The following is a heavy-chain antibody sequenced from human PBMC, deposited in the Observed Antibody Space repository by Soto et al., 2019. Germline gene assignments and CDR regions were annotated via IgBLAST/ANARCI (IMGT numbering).Heavy chain of an antibody. J-gene: IGHJ6*02. Sequence: GGSLRLSCQASGFPFSPTWMNWVRQAPGKGLEWVGLIKSQGGGSTYYADSVKGRFTISRDNSKNTLYLQMNSLRAEDTAVYYCAKRSSPLGRYYYYGMDVWGQGTTVTVSS. V-gene: IGHV3-23*01. CDR1: GFPFSPTW. CDR3: AKRSSPLGRYYYYGMDV. D-gene: IGHD1-26*01. CDR2: IKSQGGGST.